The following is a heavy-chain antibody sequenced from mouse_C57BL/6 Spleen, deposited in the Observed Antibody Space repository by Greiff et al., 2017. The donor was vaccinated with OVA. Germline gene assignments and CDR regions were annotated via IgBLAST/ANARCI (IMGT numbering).Heavy chain of an antibody. D-gene: IGHD1-1*01. CDR1: GYTFTDYE. Sequence: VKLQESGAELVRPGASVTLSCKASGYTFTDYEMHWVKQTPVHGLEWIGAIDPETGGTAYNQKFKGKAILTADKSSSTAYMELRSLTSEDSAVYYCTREEGIYYYYFDYWGQGTTLTVSS. V-gene: IGHV1-15*01. J-gene: IGHJ2*01. CDR2: IDPETGGT. CDR3: TREEGIYYYYFDY.